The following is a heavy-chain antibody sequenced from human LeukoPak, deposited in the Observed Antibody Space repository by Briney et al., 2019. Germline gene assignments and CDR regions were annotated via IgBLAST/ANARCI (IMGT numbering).Heavy chain of an antibody. CDR3: AKDIFEYSSSADFDY. Sequence: GRSLRLSCEASGFTFSSYGMHWVRQAPGKGLEWVAVISYDGSNKYYADSVKGRFTISRDNSKNTLYLQMNSLRAEDTAVYYCAKDIFEYSSSADFDYWGQGTLVTVSS. CDR1: GFTFSSYG. CDR2: ISYDGSNK. J-gene: IGHJ4*02. V-gene: IGHV3-30*18. D-gene: IGHD6-6*01.